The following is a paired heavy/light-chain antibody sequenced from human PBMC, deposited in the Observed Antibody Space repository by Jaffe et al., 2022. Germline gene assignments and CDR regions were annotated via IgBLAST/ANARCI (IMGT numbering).Heavy chain of an antibody. CDR1: GFAFSNYA. D-gene: IGHD3-10*02. J-gene: IGHJ3*02. CDR2: ITGSGDAA. Sequence: EVLLLESGGGLVQPGGSLRLSCAASGFAFSNYAMTWVRQAPGKGLEWVASITGSGDAAYYADSVKGRFTISRDNSKSTLYLQMNSLRAEDTALYYCAKYYSVSGDYGFDIWGQGTMVTVSS. V-gene: IGHV3-23*01. CDR3: AKYYSVSGDYGFDI.
Light chain of an antibody. CDR1: QSVGSNY. Sequence: EIVLTQSPGTLSLSPGERATLSCRASQSVGSNYLAWYHQKPGQAPRLLIYGAFNRATGIPDRFSGSGSGTDFTLTISRLEPEDFAVYYCQHFGNSVGTFGQGTNLEIK. V-gene: IGKV3-20*01. J-gene: IGKJ2*01. CDR3: QHFGNSVGT. CDR2: GAF.